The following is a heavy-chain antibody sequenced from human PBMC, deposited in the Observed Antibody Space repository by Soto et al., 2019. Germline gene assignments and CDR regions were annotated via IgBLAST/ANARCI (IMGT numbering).Heavy chain of an antibody. D-gene: IGHD3-22*01. CDR3: ARDLYYYDSSGYYYGGESYYGMDV. V-gene: IGHV3-48*02. J-gene: IGHJ6*01. CDR2: ISSSSSTI. CDR1: GFTFSSYS. Sequence: EVQLVESGGGLVQPGGSLRLSCAASGFTFSSYSMNCVRQAPGKGLEWVSYISSSSSTIYYADSVKGRFTISRDNAKNSLYLQMNSMRDEDTAVYYCARDLYYYDSSGYYYGGESYYGMDVW.